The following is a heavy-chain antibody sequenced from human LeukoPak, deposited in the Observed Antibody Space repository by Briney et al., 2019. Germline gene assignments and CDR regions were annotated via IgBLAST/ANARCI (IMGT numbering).Heavy chain of an antibody. CDR1: GGSFSGYY. V-gene: IGHV4-34*01. CDR3: ALIGNYYDSSGWIEPYYFDY. Sequence: SETLSLTCAVHGGSFSGYYWSWIRQPPGKGLEWIGEINHSGSTNYNPSLKSRVTISVDTSKNQFSLKLSSVTAADTAVYYCALIGNYYDSSGWIEPYYFDYWGQGTLVTVSS. CDR2: INHSGST. J-gene: IGHJ4*02. D-gene: IGHD3-22*01.